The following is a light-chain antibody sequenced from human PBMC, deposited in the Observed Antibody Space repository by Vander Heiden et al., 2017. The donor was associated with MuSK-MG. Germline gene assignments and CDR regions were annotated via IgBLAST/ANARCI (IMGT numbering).Light chain of an antibody. J-gene: IGKJ3*01. Sequence: DIVMTQSPDSLAVSLGERATINCKSSQSVLYSSNNKNYLAWYQHKPGQPPKLVIYWASTRESGVPDRFSGSGSWTDFTLTISSLQAEDVAVYYCQQYYSTPFTFGHGTKVDIK. V-gene: IGKV4-1*01. CDR3: QQYYSTPFT. CDR2: WAS. CDR1: QSVLYSSNNKNY.